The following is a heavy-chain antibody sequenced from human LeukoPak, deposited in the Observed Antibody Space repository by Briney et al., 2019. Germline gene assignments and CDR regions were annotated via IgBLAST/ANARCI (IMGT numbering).Heavy chain of an antibody. CDR2: TYYRSKWYN. CDR3: AKVGAKINAFDI. CDR1: GDSVSSNSAA. D-gene: IGHD1-26*01. J-gene: IGHJ3*02. Sequence: SQTLSLTFAISGDSVSSNSAAWNWIRQSPSRGLEWLGRTYYRSKWYNDYAVSVKSRITINPDTSKNQFSLQLNSVTPEDTAVYNCAKVGAKINAFDIWAKGQWSPSLQ. V-gene: IGHV6-1*01.